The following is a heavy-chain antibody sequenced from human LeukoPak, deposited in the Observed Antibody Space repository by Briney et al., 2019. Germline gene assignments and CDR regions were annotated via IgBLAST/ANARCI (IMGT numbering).Heavy chain of an antibody. CDR2: INIGVSDT. J-gene: IGHJ4*02. CDR1: GFTFSSYW. D-gene: IGHD6-19*01. Sequence: GGSLRLSCAASGFTFSSYWMHWVRQAPGKGLMWVSRINIGVSDTLYADSVKGRFTISRDNTKNSLYLQMNSLRDEDTAVYYCARVVAGYWGQGTLVTVSS. V-gene: IGHV3-74*01. CDR3: ARVVAGY.